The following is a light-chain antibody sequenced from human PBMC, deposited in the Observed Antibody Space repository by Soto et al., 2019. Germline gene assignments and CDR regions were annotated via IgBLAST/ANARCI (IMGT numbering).Light chain of an antibody. CDR1: ENVRTF. V-gene: IGKV3-11*01. CDR3: QQHSHWPPWT. Sequence: EVVLTQSPATLSLSPVHRATLSCRASENVRTFVDWYQQKPGQAPRLLIYGASNRATGIPARFSGSGSGTDFTLTISNLEPEDFAVYYCQQHSHWPPWTFGQGTKVDIK. J-gene: IGKJ1*01. CDR2: GAS.